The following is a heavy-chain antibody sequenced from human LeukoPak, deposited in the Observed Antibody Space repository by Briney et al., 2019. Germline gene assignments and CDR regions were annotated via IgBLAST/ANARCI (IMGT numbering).Heavy chain of an antibody. CDR2: ISGSGGST. CDR1: GFTFRSYA. J-gene: IGHJ4*02. D-gene: IGHD3-22*01. Sequence: GASLRLSCAASGFTFRSYAMSWVRQAPGKGLEWVSAISGSGGSTYYADSVKGRFTISRDNSKNTLYLQMNSLRAEDTAVYYCAKVRSGYYMDYWGQGTLVTVSS. V-gene: IGHV3-23*01. CDR3: AKVRSGYYMDY.